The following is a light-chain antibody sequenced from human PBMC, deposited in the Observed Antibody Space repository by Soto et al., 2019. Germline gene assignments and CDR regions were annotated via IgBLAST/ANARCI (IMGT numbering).Light chain of an antibody. CDR2: DAS. CDR1: QSISTW. CDR3: QQYETFSGT. Sequence: EIQMTQSPSTLSAAVGARVPITCRASQSISTWLAWYQQRPGKAPNLLIYDASALPRGVPSRFSGSGSGTKFTLTIASLQPDDFATYYCQQYETFSGTFGPGTKVDIK. J-gene: IGKJ1*01. V-gene: IGKV1-5*01.